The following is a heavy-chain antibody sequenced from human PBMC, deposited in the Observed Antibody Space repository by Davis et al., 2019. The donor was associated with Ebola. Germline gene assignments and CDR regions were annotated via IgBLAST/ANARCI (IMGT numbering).Heavy chain of an antibody. CDR1: GFTFSDYY. D-gene: IGHD2-8*02. CDR3: ARGIVLVVYAIKYYYGMDV. J-gene: IGHJ6*02. CDR2: ISSSGTTI. Sequence: GESLKISCAASGFTFSDYYMSWIRQAPGKGLEWVSYISSSGTTIYYADSVKGRFTISRDNAKNSLYLQMNSLSAEGTAVYYCARGIVLVVYAIKYYYGMDVWGQGTTVTVSS. V-gene: IGHV3-11*01.